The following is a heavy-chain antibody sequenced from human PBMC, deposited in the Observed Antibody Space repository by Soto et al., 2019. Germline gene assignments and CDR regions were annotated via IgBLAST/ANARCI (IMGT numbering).Heavy chain of an antibody. V-gene: IGHV5-51*01. D-gene: IGHD3-3*01. Sequence: PGDSLKISCMGSGYKVSTWHNFTSYWIAWVRQMPGEGLEWMGIIYPGDSDTGYSPSFQGQVTISADKSINSVYLQWSSLKASDTATYYCARLGFNYDFLSGYYNVHHYYGIDVWGQGTTVTVSS. CDR1: GYKVSTWHNFTSYW. CDR2: IYPGDSDT. J-gene: IGHJ6*02. CDR3: ARLGFNYDFLSGYYNVHHYYGIDV.